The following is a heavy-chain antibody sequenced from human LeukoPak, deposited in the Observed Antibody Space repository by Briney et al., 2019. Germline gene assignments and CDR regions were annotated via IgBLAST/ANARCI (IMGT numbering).Heavy chain of an antibody. D-gene: IGHD5-24*01. J-gene: IGHJ4*02. CDR3: ARDNDFIRDGYFES. Sequence: SQTLSLTCTVAGASISSGGYYWSWIRQHPGKGLEWIGYIFYSGSTYYNPSLKSRVTISVDTSKNQFSLQLRSVTPDDTAVYYCARDNDFIRDGYFESWGQGALVTVSP. CDR2: IFYSGST. V-gene: IGHV4-31*03. CDR1: GASISSGGYY.